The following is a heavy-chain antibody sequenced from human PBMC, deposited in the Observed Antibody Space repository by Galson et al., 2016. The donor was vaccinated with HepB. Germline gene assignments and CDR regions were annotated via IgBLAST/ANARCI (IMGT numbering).Heavy chain of an antibody. CDR2: IKPDGSET. D-gene: IGHD2-15*01. CDR3: VRPSRVVVPDY. CDR1: GFTFSNYS. Sequence: SLRLSCAASGFTFSNYSMRWIRQAPGQGLEWVGHIKPDGSETNYVDSVKGRCTISRDNAKNSLSLQMNSLRVEGTALYYCVRPSRVVVPDYWGQGTLVIVSS. J-gene: IGHJ4*02. V-gene: IGHV3-7*01.